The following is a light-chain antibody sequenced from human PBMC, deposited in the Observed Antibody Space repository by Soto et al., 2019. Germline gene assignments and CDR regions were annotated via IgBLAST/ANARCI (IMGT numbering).Light chain of an antibody. Sequence: QSVLTQPASVSGSPGQSITISCTGTSXDVGGYNYVSWYQHRPGKVPQLMIYEVSNRPSGVSIRFSGSKSGNTASLTISGLQAEDEADYYCSSRKSSSTYYVFGTGTKVPVL. CDR1: SXDVGGYNY. J-gene: IGLJ1*01. CDR2: EVS. V-gene: IGLV2-14*01. CDR3: SSRKSSSTYYV.